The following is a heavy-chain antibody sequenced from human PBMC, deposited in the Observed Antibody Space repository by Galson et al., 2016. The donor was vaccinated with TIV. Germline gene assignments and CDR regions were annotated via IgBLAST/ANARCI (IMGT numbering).Heavy chain of an antibody. Sequence: SVKVSCKASGYMFTGYHLHWVRQAPGQGPEWMGRINPNSGDTDFAQKFQGRVTMTRDTSISTAYIELRRLTFADTAVYFCARGVDGFRYWGKGTRVTVSS. CDR3: ARGVDGFRY. CDR1: GYMFTGYH. J-gene: IGHJ4*02. CDR2: INPNSGDT. D-gene: IGHD5-24*01. V-gene: IGHV1-2*06.